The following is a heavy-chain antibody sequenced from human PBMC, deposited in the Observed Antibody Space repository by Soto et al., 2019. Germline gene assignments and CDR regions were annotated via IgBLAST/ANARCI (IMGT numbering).Heavy chain of an antibody. V-gene: IGHV4-31*03. CDR2: IYYSGST. D-gene: IGHD1-26*01. CDR3: ARGPISSGRYVELYFY. Sequence: PSETLSLTCTVSGGSISSGGYYWSWIRQHPGKGLEWIGYIYYSGSTYYNPSLKSRVTISVDTSKNQFSLKLSSVTAADTAVYYCARGPISSGRYVELYFYWGQGTLVSVSS. J-gene: IGHJ4*02. CDR1: GGSISSGGYY.